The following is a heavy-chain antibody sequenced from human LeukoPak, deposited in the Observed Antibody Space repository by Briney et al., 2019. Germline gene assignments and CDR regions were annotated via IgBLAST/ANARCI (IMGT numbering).Heavy chain of an antibody. J-gene: IGHJ4*02. D-gene: IGHD3-22*01. CDR1: GFTFSSYA. V-gene: IGHV3-30-3*01. CDR3: ARDYYDSSGYYYAGGVFDY. Sequence: QSGGSLRLSCAASGFTFSSYAMHWVRQAPGKGLEWVAVISYDGSNKYYADSVKGRFTISRDNSKNTLYLQMNSLRAEDTAVYYCARDYYDSSGYYYAGGVFDYWGQGTLVTVSS. CDR2: ISYDGSNK.